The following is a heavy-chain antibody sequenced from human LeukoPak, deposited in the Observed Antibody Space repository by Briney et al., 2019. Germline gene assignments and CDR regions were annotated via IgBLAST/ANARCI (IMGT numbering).Heavy chain of an antibody. Sequence: GGSLRLSCAASGFTFDDYGMSWVRQAPGKGLEWVANIKQDGSEKYYVDSVKGRFTISRDNAKNSLYLQMNSLRAEDTAVYYCARAGGSYQVFDYWGQGTLVTVSS. J-gene: IGHJ4*02. CDR1: GFTFDDYG. V-gene: IGHV3-7*01. D-gene: IGHD1-26*01. CDR3: ARAGGSYQVFDY. CDR2: IKQDGSEK.